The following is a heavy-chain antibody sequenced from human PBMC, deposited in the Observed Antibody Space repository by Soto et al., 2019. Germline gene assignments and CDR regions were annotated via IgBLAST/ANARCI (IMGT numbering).Heavy chain of an antibody. CDR3: ARVLLRPVIGNWNGMDV. CDR2: IYYSGST. CDR1: GGSISSYY. D-gene: IGHD1-1*01. J-gene: IGHJ6*02. V-gene: IGHV4-59*01. Sequence: QVQLQESGPGLVKPSATLSLTCTVSGGSISSYYWSWIRQPPGKGLEWIGYIYYSGSTNYNPSLKSRVTISVDTFKNQLSLKLSSVTAADTAVYYCARVLLRPVIGNWNGMDVWGQGTTVTVS.